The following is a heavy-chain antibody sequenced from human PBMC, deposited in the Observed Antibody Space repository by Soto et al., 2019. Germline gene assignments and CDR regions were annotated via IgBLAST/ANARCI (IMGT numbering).Heavy chain of an antibody. D-gene: IGHD3-22*01. V-gene: IGHV3-30*03. Sequence: QVQLVESGGGVVQPGRSLRLSCAASGFTFSSYGMHWVRQAPGKGLEWVAVISYDGSNKYYADSVKGRFTISRDNSKNTLYLQMNSLRAEETAVYYCARDLGYYDSSGYYTSVYYYGMDVWGQGTTVTVSS. J-gene: IGHJ6*02. CDR1: GFTFSSYG. CDR3: ARDLGYYDSSGYYTSVYYYGMDV. CDR2: ISYDGSNK.